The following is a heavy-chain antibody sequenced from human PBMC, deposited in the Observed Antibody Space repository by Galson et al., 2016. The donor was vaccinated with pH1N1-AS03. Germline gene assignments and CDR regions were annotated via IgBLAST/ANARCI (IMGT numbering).Heavy chain of an antibody. D-gene: IGHD6-13*01. Sequence: LSLTCTVSGGSISSYYWTWIRQPPGKGLEWIGHIYYSGGTNYNPSLKSRVPISVDTSKNQFSLKLSSVPAADTAVYYCARFRSSWTFYYGLDVWGQGTTVTV. J-gene: IGHJ6*02. CDR1: GGSISSYY. CDR2: IYYSGGT. CDR3: ARFRSSWTFYYGLDV. V-gene: IGHV4-59*01.